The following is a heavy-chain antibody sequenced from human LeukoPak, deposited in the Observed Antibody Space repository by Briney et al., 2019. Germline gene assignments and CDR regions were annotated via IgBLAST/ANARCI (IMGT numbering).Heavy chain of an antibody. CDR3: ARGDSSCYNARY. J-gene: IGHJ4*02. V-gene: IGHV4-34*01. CDR2: INHSGST. D-gene: IGHD3-22*01. CDR1: GGSFSGYY. Sequence: SETLSLTCAVYGGSFSGYYRSWIRQPPGKGLEWIGEINHSGSTNYNPSLKSRVTISVDTSKNQFSLKLSSVTAADTAVYYCARGDSSCYNARYWGQGTLVTVSS.